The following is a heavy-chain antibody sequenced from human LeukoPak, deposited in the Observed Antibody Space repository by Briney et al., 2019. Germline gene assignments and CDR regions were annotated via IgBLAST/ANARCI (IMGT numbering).Heavy chain of an antibody. CDR1: GYTFTSYW. CDR3: ARRPDDYNFGNDY. D-gene: IGHD5-24*01. CDR2: IYPGDSDT. Sequence: GESLKISCTGSGYTFTSYWIGWVRQMPGKGLEWMGIIYPGDSDTRYNTSFQGQVTISADKSISTAYLQWSSLKASDTAMYYCARRPDDYNFGNDYWGQGTLVTVSS. V-gene: IGHV5-51*01. J-gene: IGHJ4*02.